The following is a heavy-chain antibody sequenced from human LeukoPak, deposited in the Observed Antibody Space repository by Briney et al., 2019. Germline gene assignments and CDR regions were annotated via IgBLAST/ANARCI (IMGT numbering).Heavy chain of an antibody. Sequence: SETLSLTCTVSGGSISSHYWSWLRQPPGKGLEWIGYIYYSGSTNYNPSLKSRVTISVDTSKNQFSLKLSSVTAADTAVYYCARGRPDYYYYYMDVWGKGTTVTVSS. J-gene: IGHJ6*03. CDR1: GGSISSHY. CDR2: IYYSGST. D-gene: IGHD6-6*01. CDR3: ARGRPDYYYYYMDV. V-gene: IGHV4-59*11.